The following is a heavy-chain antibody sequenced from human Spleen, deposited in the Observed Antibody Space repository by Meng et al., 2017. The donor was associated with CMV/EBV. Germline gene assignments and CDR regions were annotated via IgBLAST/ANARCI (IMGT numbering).Heavy chain of an antibody. CDR1: GFSLSHYG. CDR2: ITSDSSYI. D-gene: IGHD1-1*01. J-gene: IGHJ5*01. Sequence: GESLKISCGASGFSLSHYGMNWVRQAPGKGLEWVAAITSDSSYIFYADSVKGRFTISRDNARNSLFLQMTSLRAADTAVYYCARDFGSTTGTGSWGQERWSPSPQ. V-gene: IGHV3-21*06. CDR3: ARDFGSTTGTGS.